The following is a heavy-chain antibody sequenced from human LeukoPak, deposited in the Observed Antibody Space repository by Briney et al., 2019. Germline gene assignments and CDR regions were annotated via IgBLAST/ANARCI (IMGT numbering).Heavy chain of an antibody. J-gene: IGHJ4*02. V-gene: IGHV3-30*18. Sequence: GGSLRLSCAASGFTFSDYGMHWVRQAPGKGLEWVALISYDGGNKFYADSVRDRFTISRDNSKNTLFLQMNSLRIEDTAVYYCSKVFEVRGARRPKDYWGQGTLVIVSS. CDR3: SKVFEVRGARRPKDY. CDR1: GFTFSDYG. CDR2: ISYDGGNK. D-gene: IGHD3-10*01.